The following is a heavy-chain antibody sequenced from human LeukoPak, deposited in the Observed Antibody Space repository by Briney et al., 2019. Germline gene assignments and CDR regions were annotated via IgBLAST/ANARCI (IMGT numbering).Heavy chain of an antibody. CDR2: IKQDGSEK. CDR1: GFTFSSYW. D-gene: IGHD6-13*01. CDR3: ARESHLIAAQSGGESYYYYGMDV. V-gene: IGHV3-7*05. Sequence: VQPGGSLRLSCAASGFTFSSYWMSWVRQAPGKGLEWVANIKQDGSEKYYVDSVKGRFTISRDNAKNSLYLQMNSLRAEDTAVYYCARESHLIAAQSGGESYYYYGMDVWGQGTTVTVSS. J-gene: IGHJ6*02.